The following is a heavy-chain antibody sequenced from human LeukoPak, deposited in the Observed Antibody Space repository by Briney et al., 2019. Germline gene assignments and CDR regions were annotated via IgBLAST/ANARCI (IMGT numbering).Heavy chain of an antibody. J-gene: IGHJ4*02. CDR2: IDYSGGT. Sequence: PSETLSLTCAVSGDSISSHYWSWIRQPPGKGLEWIGHIDYSGGTNYNPSLKSRVTISVDTSKNQFSLNLSSVTAADTAVYYCARGHYYDTSGDYWGQGTLVTVSS. V-gene: IGHV4-59*11. CDR3: ARGHYYDTSGDY. CDR1: GDSISSHY. D-gene: IGHD3-22*01.